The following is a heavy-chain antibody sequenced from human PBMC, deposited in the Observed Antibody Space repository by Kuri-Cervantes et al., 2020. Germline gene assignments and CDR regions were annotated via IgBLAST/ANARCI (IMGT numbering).Heavy chain of an antibody. J-gene: IGHJ5*02. D-gene: IGHD3-10*01. CDR1: GYTFTSYY. Sequence: ASVKVSCKASGYTFTSYYMHWVRQAPGQGLEWMGWINPNSGGTNYAQKFQGWVTMTRDTPISTAYMELSRLRSDDTAVYYCAREAKGSNWFDPWGQGTLVTVSS. V-gene: IGHV1-2*04. CDR3: AREAKGSNWFDP. CDR2: INPNSGGT.